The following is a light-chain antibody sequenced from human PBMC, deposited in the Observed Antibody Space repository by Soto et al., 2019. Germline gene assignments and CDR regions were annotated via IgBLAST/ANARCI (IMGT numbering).Light chain of an antibody. CDR3: QKYNSAPWT. J-gene: IGKJ1*01. CDR1: QVISSS. CDR2: AAS. Sequence: DIQMTQSPSSLSASVGARVTITCRASQVISSSLAWYQQKPGKVPKLLIYAASTLQSGVPSRFSGSGSGTDFTLTISSLQPEDVATYYCQKYNSAPWTFGQGTKVEVK. V-gene: IGKV1-27*01.